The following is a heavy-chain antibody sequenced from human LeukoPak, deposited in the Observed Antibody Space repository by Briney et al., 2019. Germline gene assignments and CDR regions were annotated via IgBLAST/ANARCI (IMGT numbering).Heavy chain of an antibody. Sequence: ASVKVSCKASGYTFTSYYMHWVRQAPGQGLEWMGAFDPEDGGTIYAQKFQGRITLTEDTSTDTAYMELRSLSSEDTAVYYCATARVRLGELSLPEVRDDWGQGTLISVSS. V-gene: IGHV1-24*01. D-gene: IGHD3-16*02. CDR3: ATARVRLGELSLPEVRDD. CDR2: FDPEDGGT. J-gene: IGHJ4*02. CDR1: GYTFTSYY.